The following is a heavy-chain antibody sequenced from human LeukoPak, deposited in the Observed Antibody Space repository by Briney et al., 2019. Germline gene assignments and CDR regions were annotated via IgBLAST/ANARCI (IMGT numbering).Heavy chain of an antibody. Sequence: GGSLRLSCATSEFSFGGYAMSWVRQAPGKGLEWVSAISGSGSTTYYADSVKGRFSISRDNSGNTLYLQMNSLRAEDTAVFYCARGAGDWNAFAIWGQGTIVTVSS. D-gene: IGHD2-21*02. J-gene: IGHJ3*02. CDR2: ISGSGSTT. CDR1: EFSFGGYA. V-gene: IGHV3-23*01. CDR3: ARGAGDWNAFAI.